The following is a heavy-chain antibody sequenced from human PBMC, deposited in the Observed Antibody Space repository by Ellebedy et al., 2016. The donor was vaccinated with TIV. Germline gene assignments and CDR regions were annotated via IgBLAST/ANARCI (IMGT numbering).Heavy chain of an antibody. D-gene: IGHD2-15*01. J-gene: IGHJ5*02. V-gene: IGHV3-74*01. Sequence: GESLKISCAASGFTFSSYWMHWVRQAPGKGLVWVSRINSDGSSTSYTDSVKGRFTISRDNAKNTLYLQMNSLRAEDTAVYYCASLGGYCSGGSCTDWFDPWGQGTLVTVSS. CDR3: ASLGGYCSGGSCTDWFDP. CDR1: GFTFSSYW. CDR2: INSDGSST.